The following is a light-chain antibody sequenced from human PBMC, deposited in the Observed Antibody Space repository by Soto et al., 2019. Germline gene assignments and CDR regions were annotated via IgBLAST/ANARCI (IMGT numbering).Light chain of an antibody. V-gene: IGLV1-40*01. CDR3: QSYDSSLGYV. CDR1: SSNIGAGYD. J-gene: IGLJ1*01. CDR2: GNT. Sequence: QSVLTQPPSVSGAPGQRVTFSYTGSSSNIGAGYDVHWYQQLPGTAPKLLIFGNTNRPSGVPDRFSGSKSGTSASLAITGLQAEDEGDYYCQSYDSSLGYVFGTGTKVTVL.